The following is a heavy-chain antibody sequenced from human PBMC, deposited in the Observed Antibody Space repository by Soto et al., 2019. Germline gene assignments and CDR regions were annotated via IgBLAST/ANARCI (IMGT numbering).Heavy chain of an antibody. J-gene: IGHJ4*02. CDR2: ISTFNGNA. CDR3: ARLHGYSSGWYDY. CDR1: GYTFSSNG. Sequence: QVQLVQSGAEAKKPGASVKVSCKASGYTFSSNGVSWVRQAPGQGLEWMGWISTFNGNAHYAQKFQGRVTMTTDTATNTDYMELTSLSSDDTAVYYCARLHGYSSGWYDYWGQGTLVTVSS. D-gene: IGHD6-19*01. V-gene: IGHV1-18*04.